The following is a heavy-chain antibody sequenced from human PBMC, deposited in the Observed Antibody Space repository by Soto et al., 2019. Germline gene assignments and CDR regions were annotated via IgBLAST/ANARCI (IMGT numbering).Heavy chain of an antibody. CDR2: INPNSGGT. D-gene: IGHD6-19*01. J-gene: IGHJ4*02. CDR3: ARDCIAVAGTCY. CDR1: GYTFTGYY. V-gene: IGHV1-2*02. Sequence: ASVEVSSKASGYTFTGYYMHWVRQAPGQGLEWMGWINPNSGGTNYAQKFQGRVTMTRDTSISTAYMELSRLRSDDTAVYYCARDCIAVAGTCYWGQGTLVTVPQ.